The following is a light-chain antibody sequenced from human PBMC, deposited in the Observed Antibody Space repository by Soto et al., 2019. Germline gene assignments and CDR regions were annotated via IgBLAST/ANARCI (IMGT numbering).Light chain of an antibody. CDR3: SSYTSSRTLYV. CDR1: SSDVGGYNC. CDR2: EVS. Sequence: QCVLTQPASVSGSPGQSITISCTGTSSDVGGYNCVSWYQQHPGKAPKLMIYEVSNRPSGVSNRFSGSKSGNKASLTISGLQAEDEADYYCSSYTSSRTLYVFGTGTKVTVL. V-gene: IGLV2-14*01. J-gene: IGLJ1*01.